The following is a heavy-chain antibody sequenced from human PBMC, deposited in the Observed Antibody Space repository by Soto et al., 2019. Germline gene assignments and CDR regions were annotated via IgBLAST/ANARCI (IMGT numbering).Heavy chain of an antibody. CDR2: IIPILGIA. Sequence: QVQLVQSGAEVKKPGSSVKVSCKASGGTFSSYTISWVRQAPGQGLEWMGRIIPILGIATYAQKFQGRVTITADKSTSTAYMELSSLRSEDTAVYYCARDRGRQDWYFDLWGRGTLVTVSS. J-gene: IGHJ2*01. D-gene: IGHD3-10*01. CDR1: GGTFSSYT. V-gene: IGHV1-69*08. CDR3: ARDRGRQDWYFDL.